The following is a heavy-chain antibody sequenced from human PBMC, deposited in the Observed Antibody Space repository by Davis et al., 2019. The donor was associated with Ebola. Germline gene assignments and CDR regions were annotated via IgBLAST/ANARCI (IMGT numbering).Heavy chain of an antibody. Sequence: MPSETLSLTCAVYDGSLSGYYWSWIRQPPGKGLEWIGEINHSGSTNYNPSLMSRVTISVDTSMNQFSLKLRSVTAADTAVYYCARVSYTNGLYYFDYWGQGTLVTVSS. CDR2: INHSGST. CDR3: ARVSYTNGLYYFDY. D-gene: IGHD6-19*01. V-gene: IGHV4-34*01. J-gene: IGHJ4*02. CDR1: DGSLSGYY.